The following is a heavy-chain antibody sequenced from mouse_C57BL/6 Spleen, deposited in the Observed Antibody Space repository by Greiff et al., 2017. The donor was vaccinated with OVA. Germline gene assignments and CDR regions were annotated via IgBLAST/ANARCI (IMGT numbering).Heavy chain of an antibody. J-gene: IGHJ3*01. D-gene: IGHD2-5*01. CDR2: IYPGDGDT. Sequence: VQLQQSGAELVKPGASVKISCKASGYAFSSYWMNWVKQRPGKGLEWIGQIYPGDGDTNYNGKCKGKATLTADKYSSTAYMQLSSLTSEVSAVYCWARSAYYSNPWFAYWGQGTLVTVSA. V-gene: IGHV1-80*01. CDR1: GYAFSSYW. CDR3: ARSAYYSNPWFAY.